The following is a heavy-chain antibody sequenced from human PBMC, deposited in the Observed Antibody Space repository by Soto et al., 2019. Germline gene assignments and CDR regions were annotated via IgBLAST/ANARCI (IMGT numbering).Heavy chain of an antibody. CDR2: IYHTGST. CDR1: GGSISSYY. CDR3: ARGPTPAFDI. V-gene: IGHV4-59*01. J-gene: IGHJ3*02. Sequence: LSLTCTVSGGSISSYYCSWIRQPPGKGLEWIGYIYHTGSTNYNPSLKSRVTISLDTSKNQFSLKLSSVTAADTAVYYCARGPTPAFDIWGQGTLVTVSS.